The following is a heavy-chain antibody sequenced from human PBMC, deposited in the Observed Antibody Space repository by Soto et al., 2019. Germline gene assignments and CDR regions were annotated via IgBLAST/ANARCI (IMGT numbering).Heavy chain of an antibody. CDR2: IWYDGSNK. Sequence: QVQLVESGGGVVQPGRSLRLSCAASGFTFSSYGMHWVRQAPGKGLEWVAVIWYDGSNKYYADSVKGRFTISRDNSKNTLDRQMNSLRAEDTAGDYGARDGRGDTYYFDYWGQGTLVTVSS. J-gene: IGHJ4*02. CDR1: GFTFSSYG. D-gene: IGHD3-10*01. CDR3: ARDGRGDTYYFDY. V-gene: IGHV3-33*01.